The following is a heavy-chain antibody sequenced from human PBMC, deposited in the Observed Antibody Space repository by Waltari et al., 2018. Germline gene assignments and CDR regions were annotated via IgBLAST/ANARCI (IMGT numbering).Heavy chain of an antibody. J-gene: IGHJ6*02. V-gene: IGHV3-13*01. D-gene: IGHD6-6*01. CDR3: ARVSPSSSRRYYYYGMDV. CDR2: IDTAGDT. CDR1: GFTFSSYD. Sequence: EVQLVESGGGLVQPGGSLRLSCAASGFTFSSYDMHWVRQPTGKGLEWVSGIDTAGDTYSSGSVKGRFTISRDNAKNSFYLQMNSLTAEDTAVYYCARVSPSSSRRYYYYGMDVWGQGTTVTVSS.